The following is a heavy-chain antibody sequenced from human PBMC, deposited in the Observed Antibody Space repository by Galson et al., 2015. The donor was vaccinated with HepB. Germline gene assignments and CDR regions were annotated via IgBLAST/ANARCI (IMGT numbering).Heavy chain of an antibody. CDR2: ISRSGGTI. V-gene: IGHV3-48*01. CDR3: ATDGSGKY. J-gene: IGHJ4*02. D-gene: IGHD3-10*01. CDR1: GFTFSNSGLTFRNYS. Sequence: SLRLSCAASGFTFSNSGLTFRNYSTNWVRQAPGKGLEWVSCISRSGGTIYYADSVKGRFTISRDNAKNSLYLQMNSLRAEDTAVYYCATDGSGKYWGQGTLVTVSS.